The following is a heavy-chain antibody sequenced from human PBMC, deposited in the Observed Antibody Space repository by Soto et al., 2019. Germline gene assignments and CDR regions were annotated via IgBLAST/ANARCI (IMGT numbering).Heavy chain of an antibody. J-gene: IGHJ4*02. CDR1: GYTFGTST. CDR3: AIADYGDDDY. CDR2: IKAYSVKR. V-gene: IGHV1-18*04. D-gene: IGHD4-17*01. Sequence: QLPLVQYGAEAKKTGASLTVCCKAPGYTFGTSTISWLRQAPGKVPEGMGWIKAYSVKRNYAPKLQGRVTMPTETPTSTAYRSMRSQTTDVTTTYCCAIADYGDDDYWGQGTLVTLSP.